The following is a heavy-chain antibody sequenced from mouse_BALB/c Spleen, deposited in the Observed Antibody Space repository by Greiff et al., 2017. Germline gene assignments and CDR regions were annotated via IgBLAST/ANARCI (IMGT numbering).Heavy chain of an antibody. V-gene: IGHV1-4*01. CDR2: INPSSGYT. CDR1: GYTFTSYT. Sequence: VQGVESGAELARPGASVKMSCKASGYTFTSYTMHWVKQRPGQGLEWIGYINPSSGYTNYNQKFKDKATLTADKSSSTAYMQLSSLTSEDSAVYYCARGDYGGWYYFDYWGQGTTLTVSS. CDR3: ARGDYGGWYYFDY. D-gene: IGHD2-4*01. J-gene: IGHJ2*01.